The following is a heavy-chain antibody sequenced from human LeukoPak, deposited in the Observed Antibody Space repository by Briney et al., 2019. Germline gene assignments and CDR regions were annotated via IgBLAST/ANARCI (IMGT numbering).Heavy chain of an antibody. J-gene: IGHJ4*02. CDR3: ARQKWGVFGVVYNY. Sequence: SETLSLTCTVSGGSISSYYWGWIRQPPGKGLEWIGSIYYSGSTYYNPSLKSRVTISVDTSKNQFSLKLSSVTAADTAVYYCARQKWGVFGVVYNYWGQGTLVTVSS. V-gene: IGHV4-39*01. CDR1: GGSISSYY. D-gene: IGHD3-3*01. CDR2: IYYSGST.